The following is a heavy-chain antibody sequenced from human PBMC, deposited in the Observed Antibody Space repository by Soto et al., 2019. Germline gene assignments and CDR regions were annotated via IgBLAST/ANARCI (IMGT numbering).Heavy chain of an antibody. D-gene: IGHD6-13*01. V-gene: IGHV1-3*01. CDR2: INAGNGDT. CDR1: GYTFTNYG. Sequence: ASVKVSCKASGYTFTNYGVHWLRQAPGQALEWMGWINAGNGDTNYSPTLQDRVTITRDTSTSTAYMELRSLRSDDTAVYYCARGIAAAGSWFAPWGQGTLVTVSS. J-gene: IGHJ5*02. CDR3: ARGIAAAGSWFAP.